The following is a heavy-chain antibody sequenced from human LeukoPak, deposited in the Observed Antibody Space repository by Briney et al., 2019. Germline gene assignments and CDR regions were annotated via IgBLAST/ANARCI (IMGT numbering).Heavy chain of an antibody. CDR1: GGSISSGSYY. Sequence: SETLSLTCTVSGGSISSGSYYWSWIRQPPGKGLEWIGSIYHSGSTYYNPSLKSRVTISVDTSKKQFSLKLSSVTAADTAVYYCARGYCSGGSCYSYYYYSYMDVWGKGTTVTVSS. CDR3: ARGYCSGGSCYSYYYYSYMDV. V-gene: IGHV4-39*07. D-gene: IGHD2-15*01. J-gene: IGHJ6*03. CDR2: IYHSGST.